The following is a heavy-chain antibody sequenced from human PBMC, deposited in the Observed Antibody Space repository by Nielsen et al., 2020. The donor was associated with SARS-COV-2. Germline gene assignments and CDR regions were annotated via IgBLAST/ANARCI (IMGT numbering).Heavy chain of an antibody. J-gene: IGHJ6*02. V-gene: IGHV3-30*04. CDR2: ISYDGSNK. CDR1: GFTFSGYA. CDR3: ARSFAWGPSSYYYYGMDV. D-gene: IGHD7-27*01. Sequence: GESLKISCAASGFTFSGYAMHWVRQAPGKGLEWVAVISYDGSNKYYADSVKGRFTISRDNSKNTLYLQMNSLRAEDTAVYYCARSFAWGPSSYYYYGMDVWGQGTTVTVSS.